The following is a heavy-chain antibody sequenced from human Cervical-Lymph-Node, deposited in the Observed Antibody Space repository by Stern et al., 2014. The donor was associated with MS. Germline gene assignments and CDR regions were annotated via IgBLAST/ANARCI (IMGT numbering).Heavy chain of an antibody. D-gene: IGHD6-19*01. J-gene: IGHJ4*02. Sequence: QVQLVQWGAGLLKPSETLSLTCAVYGGSFSGYYWSWIRQPPGKGLEWIGEINHSGSTNYNPSLKSRVTISVDTSKNQFSLKLSSVTAADTAVYYCARVISGWAPDYWGQGTLVTVSS. V-gene: IGHV4-34*01. CDR3: ARVISGWAPDY. CDR2: INHSGST. CDR1: GGSFSGYY.